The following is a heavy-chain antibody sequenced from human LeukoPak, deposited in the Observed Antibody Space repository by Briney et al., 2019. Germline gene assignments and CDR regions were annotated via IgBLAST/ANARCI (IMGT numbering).Heavy chain of an antibody. CDR3: AKEGRSLQTY. J-gene: IGHJ4*02. CDR2: IKEDGTET. CDR1: GFMFSSNW. Sequence: GGSLRLSCAASGFMFSSNWMSWVRLAPGKGLEWVANIKEDGTETYYVDSVKGRFTISRDNAKNSLYLQMNSLRVEDTAVYYCAKEGRSLQTYWGQGALVTVSS. V-gene: IGHV3-7*03. D-gene: IGHD5-24*01.